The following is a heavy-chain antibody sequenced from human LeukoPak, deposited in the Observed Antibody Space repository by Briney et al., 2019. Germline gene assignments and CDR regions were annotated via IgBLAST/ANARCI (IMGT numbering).Heavy chain of an antibody. Sequence: ASVKVSCKASGYTFSSYGISWVRQAPGQGLEWMGWISAYNGNTNYAQKLQGRVTMTTDTSTSTAYMELRSLRSDDTAVYYCARDRVDIVVVPAAIRSDAFDIWGQGTMVTVSS. CDR3: ARDRVDIVVVPAAIRSDAFDI. CDR2: ISAYNGNT. V-gene: IGHV1-18*01. J-gene: IGHJ3*02. D-gene: IGHD2-2*02. CDR1: GYTFSSYG.